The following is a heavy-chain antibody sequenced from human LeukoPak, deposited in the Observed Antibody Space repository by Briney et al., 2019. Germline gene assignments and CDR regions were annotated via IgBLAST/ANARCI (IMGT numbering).Heavy chain of an antibody. J-gene: IGHJ5*02. D-gene: IGHD3-10*01. CDR1: TCSMSSYY. CDR3: ARGHIIRRDYNWFDP. CDR2: IYSSGST. Sequence: SEALSLTCTVSTCSMSSYYCSWIRQPAGKGLEYIARIYSSGSTNYSPSLKSRVTMSVDTSKKQFSLKLPSVTAADTAVYYCARGHIIRRDYNWFDPWGQGILVTVSS. V-gene: IGHV4-4*07.